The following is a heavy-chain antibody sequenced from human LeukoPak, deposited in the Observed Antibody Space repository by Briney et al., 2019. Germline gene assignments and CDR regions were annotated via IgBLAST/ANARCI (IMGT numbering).Heavy chain of an antibody. CDR2: IYYSGST. D-gene: IGHD2-21*02. CDR1: GGSIRSYY. CDR3: ARPGVTGADAFDI. V-gene: IGHV4-59*01. J-gene: IGHJ3*02. Sequence: SETLSLTCTVSGGSIRSYYWSWIRQPPGKGLEWIGYIYYSGSTNYNPSLKSRVTISVDTSKNQFSLKLSSVTAADTAVYYCARPGVTGADAFDIRGRGTMVTVSS.